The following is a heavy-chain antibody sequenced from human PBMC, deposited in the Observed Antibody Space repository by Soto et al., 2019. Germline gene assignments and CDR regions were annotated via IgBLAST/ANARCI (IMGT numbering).Heavy chain of an antibody. CDR3: TTLWLGENYYDSSGYLVDY. V-gene: IGHV3-15*07. Sequence: EVQLVESGGGLVKTGGSLRLSCAASGFTFSNAWMNWVRQAPGKGLEWVGRIKSKTDGGTTDYAAPVKGRFTISRDDSKNTLYLQMNSLKTEDTAVYYCTTLWLGENYYDSSGYLVDYWGQGTLVTVSS. D-gene: IGHD3-22*01. CDR2: IKSKTDGGTT. J-gene: IGHJ4*02. CDR1: GFTFSNAW.